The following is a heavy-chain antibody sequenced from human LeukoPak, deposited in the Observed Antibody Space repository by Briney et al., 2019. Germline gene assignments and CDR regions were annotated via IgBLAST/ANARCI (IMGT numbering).Heavy chain of an antibody. CDR2: IYHSRST. V-gene: IGHV4-38-2*01. J-gene: IGHJ3*02. CDR3: ARHRTRVRGVIPDAFDI. Sequence: KPAETLSLTCAVSGYSISSGCYWGWSRQPPGKGLGWIGSIYHSRSTYYNPSLKSRVTISVDTSKNPFYLKLSSVTAADTAVYYCARHRTRVRGVIPDAFDIWGQGTMVTVS. D-gene: IGHD3-10*01. CDR1: GYSISSGCY.